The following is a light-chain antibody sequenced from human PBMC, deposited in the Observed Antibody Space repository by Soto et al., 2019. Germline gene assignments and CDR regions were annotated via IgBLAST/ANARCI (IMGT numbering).Light chain of an antibody. J-gene: IGKJ1*01. CDR2: GAS. CDR3: QQYNNWPWT. Sequence: EIVMTKSPATLSVSPGGRATLSCRASQSISGTLAWYQQNPGQAPRLLIYGASTRATSFPARFSGSGSGTDFTLTISSLQSEVFAVYYCQQYNNWPWTFGQGTKVEIK. V-gene: IGKV3-15*01. CDR1: QSISGT.